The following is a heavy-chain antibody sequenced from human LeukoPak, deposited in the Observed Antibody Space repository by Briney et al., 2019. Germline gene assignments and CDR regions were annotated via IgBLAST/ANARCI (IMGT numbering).Heavy chain of an antibody. CDR1: GGSISSYD. D-gene: IGHD3-16*01. J-gene: IGHJ4*02. V-gene: IGHV4-4*07. CDR2: IYTRGST. Sequence: SETLSLTCTVSGGSISSYDWSWIRQPAGKGLEWIGRIYTRGSTNYNPSLKSRVTISVDTSKNQFSLKLSSVTAADTAVYYCATFRGNRGGFDYWGQGTLVTVSS. CDR3: ATFRGNRGGFDY.